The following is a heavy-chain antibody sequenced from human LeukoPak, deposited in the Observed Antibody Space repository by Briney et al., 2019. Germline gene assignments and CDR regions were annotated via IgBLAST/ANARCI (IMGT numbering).Heavy chain of an antibody. Sequence: ASVKVSCKASGYTFTSYYMHWVRPAPGQGLEWMGIINPSGGSTSYAQKFQGRVTMTRDTSTSTVYMELSSLRSEDTAVYYCARAYYYDSSGYYYAGAFDIWGQGTMVTVSS. CDR2: INPSGGST. V-gene: IGHV1-46*01. J-gene: IGHJ3*02. CDR1: GYTFTSYY. D-gene: IGHD3-22*01. CDR3: ARAYYYDSSGYYYAGAFDI.